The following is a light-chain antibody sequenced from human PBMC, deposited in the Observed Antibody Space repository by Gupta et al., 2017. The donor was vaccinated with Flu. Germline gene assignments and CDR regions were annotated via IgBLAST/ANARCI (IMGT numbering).Light chain of an antibody. CDR1: QRVSSNY. CDR2: AAS. Sequence: IAWRQSPDTRPWSLGDRATVACRASQRVSSNYLAWYQQRPGQAPKRLLYAASTTATGVPDGFSGGWSGADFTLTITRLEPEDFAVYFCQQYGSSVWTFGQGTRVEVK. J-gene: IGKJ1*01. CDR3: QQYGSSVWT. V-gene: IGKV3-20*01.